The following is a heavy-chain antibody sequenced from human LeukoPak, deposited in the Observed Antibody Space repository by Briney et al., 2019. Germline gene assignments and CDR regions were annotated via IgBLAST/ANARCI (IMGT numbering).Heavy chain of an antibody. J-gene: IGHJ4*02. CDR2: ISGSGGST. CDR3: AKAHYYDSSGYSDY. Sequence: GGSLRLSCSASGFTFSSYAMSWVRQAPGKGLEWVSAISGSGGSTYYADSVKGRFTIARDNSKNTLYLQMNSLRAEDTAVYYCAKAHYYDSSGYSDYWGQGTLVTVSS. V-gene: IGHV3-23*01. D-gene: IGHD3-22*01. CDR1: GFTFSSYA.